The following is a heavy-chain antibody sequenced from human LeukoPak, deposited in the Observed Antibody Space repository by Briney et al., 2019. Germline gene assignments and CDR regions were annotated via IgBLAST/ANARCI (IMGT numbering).Heavy chain of an antibody. Sequence: GGSLRLSCAASGFTFDDFGMTWFRQAPGKGLEWVCGINWNGGGTGYADSVKGRFTISRDNAKKIRSLKMNSLRVEDTAVYYCARWELSGRVMERLSWIDHWGQGALVTVSS. V-gene: IGHV3-20*04. CDR3: ARWELSGRVMERLSWIDH. J-gene: IGHJ4*02. CDR2: INWNGGGT. D-gene: IGHD3-16*02. CDR1: GFTFDDFG.